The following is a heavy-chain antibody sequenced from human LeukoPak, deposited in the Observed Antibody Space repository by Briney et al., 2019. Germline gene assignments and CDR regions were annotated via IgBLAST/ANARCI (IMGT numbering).Heavy chain of an antibody. CDR3: ARGSSGWYVSNNYFDY. J-gene: IGHJ4*02. CDR1: GGSFSGYY. CDR2: INHSGST. V-gene: IGHV4-34*01. D-gene: IGHD6-19*01. Sequence: SETLSLTCAVYGGSFSGYYWSWIRQPPGKGLEWIGEINHSGSTNYNPSLKSRVTISVDTSKNQFSLKLSSVTAADTAVYYCARGSSGWYVSNNYFDYWGQGTLVTVSS.